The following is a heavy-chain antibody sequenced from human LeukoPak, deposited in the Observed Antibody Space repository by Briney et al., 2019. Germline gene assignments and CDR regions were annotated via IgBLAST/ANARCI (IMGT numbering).Heavy chain of an antibody. Sequence: GGSLRLSCAASGFTFTNYAMSWVRQAPGKGLEWVSAISGSGGSTYYADSVKGRFTISRDNSKNTLYLQMNSLRAEDTAVYYCAKSRTSPTPGHNYYYMDVWGKGTTVTVSS. CDR2: ISGSGGST. CDR3: AKSRTSPTPGHNYYYMDV. V-gene: IGHV3-23*01. CDR1: GFTFTNYA. J-gene: IGHJ6*03. D-gene: IGHD2-15*01.